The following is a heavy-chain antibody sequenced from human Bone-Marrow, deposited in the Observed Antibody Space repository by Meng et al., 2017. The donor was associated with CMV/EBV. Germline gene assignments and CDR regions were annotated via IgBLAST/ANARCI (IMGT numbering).Heavy chain of an antibody. CDR1: SYA. V-gene: IGHV1-69*05. J-gene: IGHJ4*02. CDR3: ASFQVRRSSSGYYSYKVPFDY. CDR2: ISPIFGTA. Sequence: SYAIRWVPQAPGQWLDWMGAISPIFGTATYAQKFQGRVTITTDESTSTAYMELSSLRSEDTAVYYCASFQVRRSSSGYYSYKVPFDYWGQGTLVTVSS. D-gene: IGHD3-22*01.